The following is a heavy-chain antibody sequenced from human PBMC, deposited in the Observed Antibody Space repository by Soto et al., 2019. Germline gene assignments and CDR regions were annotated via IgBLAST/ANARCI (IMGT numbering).Heavy chain of an antibody. D-gene: IGHD2-21*02. CDR2: IIPIFGTA. V-gene: IGHV1-69*01. CDR3: ARNGGNSGNYYYYGMDV. J-gene: IGHJ6*02. Sequence: QGQLVQSGAEVKKPVSSVKVSCKASGGTFSSYAISWVRQAPGQGLEWMGGIIPIFGTANYAQKFQGRVTITAEESTSTAYMELSSLRSEDTAVYYCARNGGNSGNYYYYGMDVWGQGTTVTVSS. CDR1: GGTFSSYA.